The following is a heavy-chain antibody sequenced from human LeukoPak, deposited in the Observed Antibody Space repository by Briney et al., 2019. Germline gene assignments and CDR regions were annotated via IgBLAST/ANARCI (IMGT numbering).Heavy chain of an antibody. Sequence: GGSLRLSCAASGFTFSYYWMHWVRQAPGKGLVWVARIRTDGTRTSYADSVKGRFTISRDNAKNTLYLQMNSLRVEDTAVYYCARDRFCTTDRCSDYWGQGTLVTVSS. J-gene: IGHJ4*02. V-gene: IGHV3-74*01. CDR3: ARDRFCTTDRCSDY. CDR1: GFTFSYYW. CDR2: IRTDGTRT. D-gene: IGHD2-8*01.